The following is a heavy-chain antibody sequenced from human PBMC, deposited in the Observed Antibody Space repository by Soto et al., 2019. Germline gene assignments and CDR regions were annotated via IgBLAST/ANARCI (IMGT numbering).Heavy chain of an antibody. J-gene: IGHJ6*02. CDR2: IYYSGST. CDR3: ARAYSSSWSYYFYYYYGMDV. V-gene: IGHV4-59*01. D-gene: IGHD6-13*01. CDR1: GGSISSYY. Sequence: SETLSLTCTVSGGSISSYYWSWIRQPPGKGLEWFGYIYYSGSTNYNPSLKSRVTISVDTSKNQFSLKLSSVTAADTAVYYCARAYSSSWSYYFYYYYGMDVWGQGTTVTVS.